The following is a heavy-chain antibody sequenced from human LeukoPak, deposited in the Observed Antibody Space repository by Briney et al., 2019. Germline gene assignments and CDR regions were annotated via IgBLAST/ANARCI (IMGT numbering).Heavy chain of an antibody. CDR1: GGSISSYY. V-gene: IGHV4-59*01. D-gene: IGHD3-10*01. CDR2: IYYSGST. Sequence: PSETLSLICTVSGGSISSYYWSWIRQPPGKGLERIGYIYYSGSTNYNPSLKSRVTISVDTSKNQFSLKLSSVTAADTAVYYCASNGVEEGFDYWGQGTLVTVSS. CDR3: ASNGVEEGFDY. J-gene: IGHJ4*02.